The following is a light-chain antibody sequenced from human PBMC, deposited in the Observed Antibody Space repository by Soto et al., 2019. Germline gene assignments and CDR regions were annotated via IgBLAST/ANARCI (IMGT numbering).Light chain of an antibody. Sequence: QSVLTQSPSASASLGASVKLTCTLSSGHSNYAIAWHQQQPEKGPRFLMKLTSDGSHTKGDGIPDRFSGSSSGAERYLTISSLQSADEADYYCQTWDTGVVFGGGTKLTVL. CDR3: QTWDTGVV. CDR1: SGHSNYA. V-gene: IGLV4-69*01. J-gene: IGLJ2*01. CDR2: LTSDGSH.